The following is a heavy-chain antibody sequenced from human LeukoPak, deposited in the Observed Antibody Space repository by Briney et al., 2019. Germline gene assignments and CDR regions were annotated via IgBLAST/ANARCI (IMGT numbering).Heavy chain of an antibody. J-gene: IGHJ4*02. CDR2: IYTSGST. CDR3: AANSAYCSSTSCLGFDY. CDR1: GGSISSGSYY. Sequence: SETLSLTCTVSGGSISSGSYYWSWIRQPAGKGLEWIGRIYTSGSTNYNPSLKSRVTISVDTSKNQFFLKLSSVTAADTAVYYCAANSAYCSSTSCLGFDYWGQGTLVTVSS. V-gene: IGHV4-61*02. D-gene: IGHD2-2*01.